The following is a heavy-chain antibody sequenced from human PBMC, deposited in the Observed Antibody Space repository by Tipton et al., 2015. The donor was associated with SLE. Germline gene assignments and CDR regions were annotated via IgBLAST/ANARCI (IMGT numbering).Heavy chain of an antibody. Sequence: SLRLSCAASGFTFSSYAMHWVRQAPGKGLEWVAVISYDGSNKYYADSVKGRFTISRDNSKNTLYLQMSSLRAEDTAVYYCARERQQWLALDYWGQGTLVTVSS. CDR3: ARERQQWLALDY. V-gene: IGHV3-30*04. CDR1: GFTFSSYA. J-gene: IGHJ4*02. D-gene: IGHD6-19*01. CDR2: ISYDGSNK.